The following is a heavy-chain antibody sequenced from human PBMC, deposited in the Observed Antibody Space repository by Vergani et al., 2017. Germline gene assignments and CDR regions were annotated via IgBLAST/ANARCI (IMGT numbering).Heavy chain of an antibody. D-gene: IGHD6-19*01. CDR1: GGSFSGYY. CDR3: ARGLSSGWTDY. CDR2: IYYSGST. J-gene: IGHJ4*02. V-gene: IGHV4-34*11. Sequence: QVQLQQWGAGLLKPSETLSLTCAVYGGSFSGYYWSWIRQPPGKGLEWIGYIYYSGSTNYNPSLKSRVTISVDTSKNQFSLKLSSVTAADTAVYYCARGLSSGWTDYWGQGTLVTVSS.